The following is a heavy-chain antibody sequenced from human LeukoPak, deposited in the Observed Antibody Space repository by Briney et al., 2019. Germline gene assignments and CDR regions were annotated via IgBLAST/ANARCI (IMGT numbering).Heavy chain of an antibody. CDR3: ARINRKYQLLKALHDTPSHYFDY. CDR1: GGSISSSSYY. V-gene: IGHV4-39*07. CDR2: IYYSGST. Sequence: SETLSLTCTVSGGSISSSSYYWDWIRQPTGKGLEWMGNIYYSGSTYYNPSLKSRITISVDTSKNQFSLKLSSVTAVDTAVYYCARINRKYQLLKALHDTPSHYFDYWGQGTLVTVSS. D-gene: IGHD2-2*01. J-gene: IGHJ4*02.